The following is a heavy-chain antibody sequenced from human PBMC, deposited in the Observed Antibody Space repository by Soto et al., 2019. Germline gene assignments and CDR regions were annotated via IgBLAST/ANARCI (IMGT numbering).Heavy chain of an antibody. CDR1: GFTFSSYA. J-gene: IGHJ4*02. CDR2: ISGSGGST. Sequence: GGSLRLSCAASGFTFSSYAMSWVRQAPGKGLEWVPAISGSGGSTYYADSVKGRFTISRDNSKNTLYLQMNSLRAEDTAVYYCAKVSSNYDFWSGYYRGQKPTYFDYWGQGTLVTVSS. CDR3: AKVSSNYDFWSGYYRGQKPTYFDY. V-gene: IGHV3-23*01. D-gene: IGHD3-3*01.